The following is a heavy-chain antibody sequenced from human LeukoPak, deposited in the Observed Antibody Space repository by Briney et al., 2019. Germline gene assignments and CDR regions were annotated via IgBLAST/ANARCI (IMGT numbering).Heavy chain of an antibody. CDR2: INTGNGNT. J-gene: IGHJ1*01. D-gene: IGHD3-22*01. Sequence: GASVKVSCKPSGYTFTNYGMHWVRQAPRQSLEWMGWINTGNGNTKSSQKFQDRVTLSRDTSASTAYVELNSLSSEDTAVYYCARVPLHDASGHYYSHWGQGTLVTVSS. V-gene: IGHV1-3*04. CDR3: ARVPLHDASGHYYSH. CDR1: GYTFTNYG.